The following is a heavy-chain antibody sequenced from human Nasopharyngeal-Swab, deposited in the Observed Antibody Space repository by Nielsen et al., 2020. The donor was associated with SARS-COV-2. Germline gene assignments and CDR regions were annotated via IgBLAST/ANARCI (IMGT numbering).Heavy chain of an antibody. CDR1: GLSLSTSGVG. D-gene: IGHD6-13*01. Sequence: SGPTLVKPTQTVTLTCTFSGLSLSTSGVGVGWIRQPPGKALEWLALIYWDDDKRYSPSLKSRLTITKDTSKNQVVLTMTNMDPVDTATYYCAHSPNREQQLDWFDPWGQGTLVTVSS. CDR2: IYWDDDK. J-gene: IGHJ5*02. CDR3: AHSPNREQQLDWFDP. V-gene: IGHV2-5*02.